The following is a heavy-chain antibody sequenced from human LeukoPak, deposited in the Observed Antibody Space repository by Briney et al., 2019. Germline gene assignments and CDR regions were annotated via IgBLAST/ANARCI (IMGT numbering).Heavy chain of an antibody. Sequence: ASVKVSCKVSGYTLTELSMHWVRQAPGKGLEWMGGFDPEDGETIYAQKFQGRVTMTEDTSTDTAYMELSRLGSDDTAVYYCARELVVGKLVVVPAAMPEPYYYYYMDVWGKGTTVTISS. CDR3: ARELVVGKLVVVPAAMPEPYYYYYMDV. D-gene: IGHD2-2*01. CDR2: FDPEDGET. J-gene: IGHJ6*03. V-gene: IGHV1-24*01. CDR1: GYTLTELS.